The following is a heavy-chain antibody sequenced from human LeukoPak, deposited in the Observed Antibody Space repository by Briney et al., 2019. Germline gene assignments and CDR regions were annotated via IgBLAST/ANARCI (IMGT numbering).Heavy chain of an antibody. V-gene: IGHV1-18*01. CDR1: GYTLTSYG. Sequence: GGSVKVSCKASGYTLTSYGISWVRQAPGQEGEGMGWISAYNGNTNYAQKLQGRVTITTDTSTRTAYMELRSLRSDDTAVYYCARRHSSSAYYYYYMEVWGKGTTVTVSS. CDR2: ISAYNGNT. D-gene: IGHD6-6*01. CDR3: ARRHSSSAYYYYYMEV. J-gene: IGHJ6*03.